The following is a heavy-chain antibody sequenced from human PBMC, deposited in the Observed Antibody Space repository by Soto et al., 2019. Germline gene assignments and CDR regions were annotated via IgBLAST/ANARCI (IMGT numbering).Heavy chain of an antibody. CDR1: GFTFSSYA. Sequence: PGGSLRLSCAASGFTFSSYAMSWVRQAPGKGLEWVSAISGSGGSTYYADSVKGRFTISRDNSKNTLYLQLNSLRAEDTAVYYCAKVRDGYNYEGFDYWGQGTLVTVSS. CDR3: AKVRDGYNYEGFDY. CDR2: ISGSGGST. V-gene: IGHV3-23*01. J-gene: IGHJ4*02. D-gene: IGHD5-12*01.